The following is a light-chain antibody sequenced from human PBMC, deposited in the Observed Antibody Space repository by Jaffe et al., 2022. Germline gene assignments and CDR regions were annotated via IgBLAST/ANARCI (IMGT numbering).Light chain of an antibody. Sequence: EIVLTQSPGTLSLSPGERATLSCRASQSVSSSSLAWYQQKPGQAPRLLIYGASSRATGIPDRISGSGSGTDFTLTISRLEPEDFAVYYCQQYGSSPPYTFGQGTKLEIK. J-gene: IGKJ2*01. CDR2: GAS. CDR3: QQYGSSPPYT. CDR1: QSVSSSS. V-gene: IGKV3-20*01.